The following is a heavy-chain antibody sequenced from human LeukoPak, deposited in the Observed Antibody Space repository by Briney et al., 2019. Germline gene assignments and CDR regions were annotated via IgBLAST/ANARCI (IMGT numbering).Heavy chain of an antibody. V-gene: IGHV4-4*07. CDR3: ARSTWYYDSSGYYYFDY. J-gene: IGHJ4*02. CDR2: IYTNGST. D-gene: IGHD3-22*01. Sequence: SETLSLTCTVSGGSISSYYWSWIRQPAGKGLEWIGRIYTNGSTNYNPSLKSRVTMSVDTSKNQFSLKLSSVTAADTAVYYCARSTWYYDSSGYYYFDYWGQGTLVTVSS. CDR1: GGSISSYY.